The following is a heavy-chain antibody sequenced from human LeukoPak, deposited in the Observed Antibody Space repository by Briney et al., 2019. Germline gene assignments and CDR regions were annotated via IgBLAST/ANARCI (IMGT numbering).Heavy chain of an antibody. V-gene: IGHV3-23*01. CDR3: GKTTTGYSSGQKPAWPVDS. J-gene: IGHJ4*02. D-gene: IGHD5-18*01. Sequence: GGSLRLSCEASGFTLGSYAMYWVRQAPGKGLEWVAGIFGSGGSPHYADSVRDRFTISRDNSKNTVYLQINSLRADDTAVYYCGKTTTGYSSGQKPAWPVDSWDQGTLVTVSS. CDR2: IFGSGGSP. CDR1: GFTLGSYA.